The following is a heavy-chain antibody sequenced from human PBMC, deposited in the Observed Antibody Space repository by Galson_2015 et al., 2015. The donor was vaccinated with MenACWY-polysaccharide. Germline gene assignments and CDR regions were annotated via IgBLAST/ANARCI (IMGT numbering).Heavy chain of an antibody. J-gene: IGHJ4*02. CDR1: GYSFTTYW. Sequence: QSGAEVKKPGESLRISCQGSGYSFTTYWISWVRQMPGKGLEWIGRIDPSDSYTNYSPSFQGHVTISTDKSISTAYLQWSSLKASDTAIYYCARLPGFGQLSDYYFDYWGQGSLVTVSS. CDR2: IDPSDSYT. V-gene: IGHV5-10-1*01. CDR3: ARLPGFGQLSDYYFDY. D-gene: IGHD3-10*01.